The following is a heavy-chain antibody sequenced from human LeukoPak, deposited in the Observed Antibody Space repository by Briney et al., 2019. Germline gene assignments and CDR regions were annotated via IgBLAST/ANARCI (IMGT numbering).Heavy chain of an antibody. CDR2: VFRDGST. CDR1: GDFARRNF. J-gene: IGHJ3*01. D-gene: IGHD2-21*02. CDR3: AKRVDTDGSDLKGSFAV. V-gene: IGHV4-39*01. Sequence: SETHSPTRPVSGDFARRNFSGWVRHPPREGPGWIASVFRDGSTFYNPSLKSRVTMSVDTSKNQFSLKLTSVTAADTAIYYCAKRVDTDGSDLKGSFAVWGQGTMVTVS.